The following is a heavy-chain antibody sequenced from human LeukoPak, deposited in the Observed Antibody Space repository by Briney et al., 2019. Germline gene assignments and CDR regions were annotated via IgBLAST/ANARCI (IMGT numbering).Heavy chain of an antibody. CDR2: ISGSGGST. CDR3: ANRRAVWERYYYDRRYDY. D-gene: IGHD3-22*01. J-gene: IGHJ4*02. Sequence: GGSLRLSCAASGFTFSSYAMSWVRQAPGKGLEWVSAISGSGGSTYYADSVKGRFTISRDNSKNTLYLQMSSLRAEDTAVYYCANRRAVWERYYYDRRYDYWGQGTLVTVSS. V-gene: IGHV3-23*01. CDR1: GFTFSSYA.